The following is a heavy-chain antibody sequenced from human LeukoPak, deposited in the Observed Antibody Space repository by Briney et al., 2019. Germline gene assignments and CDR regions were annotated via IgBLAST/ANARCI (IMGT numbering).Heavy chain of an antibody. CDR2: IYNSGST. Sequence: SETLSLTCTVSGGSISSSSCYWGWIRQPPGKGLEWIGSIYNSGSTYYNPSLKSRVTISVDTSKNQFSLKLSSVTAADTAVYYCAGELSVFLDPYYDSSGYSYYFDYWGQGTLVTVSS. CDR3: AGELSVFLDPYYDSSGYSYYFDY. V-gene: IGHV4-39*01. J-gene: IGHJ4*02. CDR1: GGSISSSSCY. D-gene: IGHD3-22*01.